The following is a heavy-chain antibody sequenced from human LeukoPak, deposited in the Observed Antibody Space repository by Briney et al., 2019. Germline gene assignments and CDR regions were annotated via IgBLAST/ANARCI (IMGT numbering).Heavy chain of an antibody. CDR2: IDPNSGGT. CDR1: GYTFTARY. D-gene: IGHD3-10*01. CDR3: ARGRGTTMVRGVITNYFDL. V-gene: IGHV1-2*02. J-gene: IGHJ2*01. Sequence: GASVKVSCRASGYTFTARYIHWVRQAPGQGLEWMGWIDPNSGGTNYAQKFLGSVTMTGDTSINTAFMELSRLRSDDTAIYYCARGRGTTMVRGVITNYFDLWGRGSLVTVSS.